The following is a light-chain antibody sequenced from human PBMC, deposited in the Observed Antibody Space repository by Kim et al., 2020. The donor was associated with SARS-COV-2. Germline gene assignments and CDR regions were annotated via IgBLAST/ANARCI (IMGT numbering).Light chain of an antibody. V-gene: IGKV1-5*03. CDR3: QQYNTYDTWT. Sequence: DIQMTQSPSTLSASVGDRVTITCRASQSISSWLAWYQQKPGKAPKLLIYKASSLESGVPSRFSGSGSGTEFTLTISSLQPEDFATYYCQQYNTYDTWTFGQGTKVEIK. CDR2: KAS. CDR1: QSISSW. J-gene: IGKJ1*01.